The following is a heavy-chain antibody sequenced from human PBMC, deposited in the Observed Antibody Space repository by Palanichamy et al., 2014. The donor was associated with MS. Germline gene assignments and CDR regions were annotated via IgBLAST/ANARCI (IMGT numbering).Heavy chain of an antibody. D-gene: IGHD6-13*01. CDR2: IYHTGST. CDR3: ARGDDSSWFDC. V-gene: IGHV4-4*02. Sequence: QVQLQESGPGLVKPSGTLSLTCAVSGGFISSSHWWSWVRQPPGKGLEWIGEIYHTGSTNYNPSLKSQVTISVQKSKNQFSLNLSSVTAADTAVYYCARGDDSSWFDCWGQGTLVAVSS. J-gene: IGHJ4*02. CDR1: GGFISSSHW.